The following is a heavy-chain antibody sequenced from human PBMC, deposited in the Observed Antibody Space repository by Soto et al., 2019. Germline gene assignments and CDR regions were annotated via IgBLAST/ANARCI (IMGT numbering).Heavy chain of an antibody. CDR1: GFTFSSYW. CDR2: IKQDGSEK. J-gene: IGHJ4*02. D-gene: IGHD3-10*01. Sequence: GGSLRLSCAASGFTFSSYWMSWVRQAPGKGLEWVANIKQDGSEKYYVDSVKGRFTISRDNAKNSLYLQMNSLRAEDTAVYYCYGSGSYYPFDYWGQGTLGTV. CDR3: YGSGSYYPFDY. V-gene: IGHV3-7*01.